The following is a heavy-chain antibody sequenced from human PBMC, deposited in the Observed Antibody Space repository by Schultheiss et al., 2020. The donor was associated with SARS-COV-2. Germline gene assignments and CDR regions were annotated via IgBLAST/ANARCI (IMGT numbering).Heavy chain of an antibody. CDR2: IDPSDSYT. Sequence: GGSLRLSCKGSGYSFSSYWITWVRQMPGKDLEWIGRIDPSDSYTNYSPSFQGHVTISADKSITTAYLQWNSLKASDTAMYYCARIIAAPSDYFDYWGQGTLVTVSS. CDR3: ARIIAAPSDYFDY. D-gene: IGHD6-6*01. J-gene: IGHJ4*02. CDR1: GYSFSSYW. V-gene: IGHV5-10-1*01.